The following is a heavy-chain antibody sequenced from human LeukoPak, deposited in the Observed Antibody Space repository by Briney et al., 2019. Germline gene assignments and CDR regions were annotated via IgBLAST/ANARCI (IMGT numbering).Heavy chain of an antibody. CDR3: ARVQYTYYYGSGSFHGAFDI. V-gene: IGHV3-66*01. D-gene: IGHD3-10*01. CDR2: IYSGGST. J-gene: IGHJ3*02. CDR1: GFTVSSNY. Sequence: PGGSLRLSCAASGFTVSSNYMSWVRQAPGKGLEWVSVIYSGGSTYYADSVKGRFTISRDNSKNTLYLQMNSLRAEDTAVYYCARVQYTYYYGSGSFHGAFDIWGQGTMVTVSS.